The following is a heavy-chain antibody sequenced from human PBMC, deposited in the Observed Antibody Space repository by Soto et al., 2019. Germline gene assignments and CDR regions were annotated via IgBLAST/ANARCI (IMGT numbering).Heavy chain of an antibody. CDR3: ARDSTLSYYDSSGYYGIDY. V-gene: IGHV4-31*03. J-gene: IGHJ4*02. CDR1: GGSISSGGYY. Sequence: SETLSLTCTVSGGSISSGGYYWSWIRQHPGKSLEWIGYIYYSGSTYYNPSLKSRVTISVDTSKNQFSLKLSSVTAADTAVYYCARDSTLSYYDSSGYYGIDYWGQGTLVTVSS. D-gene: IGHD3-22*01. CDR2: IYYSGST.